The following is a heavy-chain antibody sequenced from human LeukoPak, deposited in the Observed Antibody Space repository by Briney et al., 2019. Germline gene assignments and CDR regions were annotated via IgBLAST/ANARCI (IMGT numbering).Heavy chain of an antibody. D-gene: IGHD3-22*01. CDR2: IYNSVDV. CDR3: ARSRYYDSTGYNPTYYFDS. CDR1: GGSIIDSY. J-gene: IGHJ4*02. Sequence: SETLSLTFTVSGGSIIDSYWTWIRQSPGKRLEYIGYIYNSVDVNYSPSLQSRVTISTDMSGNQFSLRLNSVTAADTALYYCARSRYYDSTGYNPTYYFDSWGQGALVTVSS. V-gene: IGHV4-59*01.